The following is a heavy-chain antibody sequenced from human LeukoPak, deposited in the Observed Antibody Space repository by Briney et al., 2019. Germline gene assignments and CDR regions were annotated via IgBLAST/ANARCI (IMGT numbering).Heavy chain of an antibody. CDR3: ARADYYDSSGYYCNWFDP. V-gene: IGHV1-69*13. J-gene: IGHJ5*02. Sequence: PGASVKVSCKASGYTFTGYYMHWVRQAPGQGLEWMGGIIPIFGTANYAQKFQGRVTITADESTSTAYMELSSLRSEDTAVYYCARADYYDSSGYYCNWFDPWGQGTLVTVSS. D-gene: IGHD3-22*01. CDR1: GYTFTGYY. CDR2: IIPIFGTA.